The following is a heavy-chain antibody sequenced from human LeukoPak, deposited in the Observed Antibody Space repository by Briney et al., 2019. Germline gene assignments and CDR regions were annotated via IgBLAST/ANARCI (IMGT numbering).Heavy chain of an antibody. Sequence: GESLKISCKGSGYSFTTYWIGWVRQMPGKGLEWMGIIYPGDSDTRYSPSFQGQITFSADKSISTAYLQWTNLKASDTAMYYCTTSSSVCNNGTCSTAPNGYWGQGTLVTVSS. CDR3: TTSSSVCNNGTCSTAPNGY. J-gene: IGHJ4*02. CDR1: GYSFTTYW. CDR2: IYPGDSDT. D-gene: IGHD2-8*01. V-gene: IGHV5-51*01.